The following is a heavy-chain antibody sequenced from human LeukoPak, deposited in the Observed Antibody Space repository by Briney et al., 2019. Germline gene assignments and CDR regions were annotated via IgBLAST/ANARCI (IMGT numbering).Heavy chain of an antibody. CDR3: AKERDVRWPSDFDC. J-gene: IGHJ4*02. CDR1: GFTFNSYA. D-gene: IGHD2-15*01. Sequence: PGGSLRLSCAASGFTFNSYAMSWVRQTPGTGPEWVSGISDSGGSTNYADSAKGRVTTSRDNSRKTLCLHMNSPRAEDTAVYYCAKERDVRWPSDFDCAGQGTLVTVS. CDR2: ISDSGGST. V-gene: IGHV3-23*01.